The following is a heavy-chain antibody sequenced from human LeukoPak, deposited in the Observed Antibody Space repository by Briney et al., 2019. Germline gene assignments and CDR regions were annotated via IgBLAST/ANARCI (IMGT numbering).Heavy chain of an antibody. CDR3: AVTATPPQSQLLLGYYYYGMDV. Sequence: GGSLRLSCAASGFTFSSYAMHWVRQAPGKGLEWVSAISGSGGSTYYADSVKGRFTISRDNSKNTLYLQMNSLRAEDTAVYYCAVTATPPQSQLLLGYYYYGMDVWGQGTTVTVSS. J-gene: IGHJ6*02. CDR1: GFTFSSYA. CDR2: ISGSGGST. V-gene: IGHV3-23*01. D-gene: IGHD2-2*01.